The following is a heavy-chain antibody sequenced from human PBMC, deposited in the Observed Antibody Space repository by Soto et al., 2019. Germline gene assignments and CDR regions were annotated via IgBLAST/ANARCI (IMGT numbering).Heavy chain of an antibody. D-gene: IGHD2-2*01. J-gene: IGHJ6*03. CDR3: AKDRAIGYCSSTSCYWDYMDV. CDR1: GFTFSSYA. Sequence: PGGSLRLSCXASGFTFSSYAMSWVRQAPGKGLEWVSAISGSGGSTYYADSVKGRFTISRDNSKNTLYLQMNSLRAEDTAVYYCAKDRAIGYCSSTSCYWDYMDVWGKGTTVTVSS. V-gene: IGHV3-23*01. CDR2: ISGSGGST.